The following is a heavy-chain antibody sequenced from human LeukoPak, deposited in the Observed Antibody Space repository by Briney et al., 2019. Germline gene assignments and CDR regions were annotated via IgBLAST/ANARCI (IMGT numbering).Heavy chain of an antibody. CDR1: GGSVSSYY. J-gene: IGHJ5*02. V-gene: IGHV4-4*07. CDR2: IYTSGST. Sequence: SETLSLTCTVSGGSVSSYYWSWIRQPAGKGLEWIGRIYTSGSTNYNPSLKSRVTMSVDTSKNQFSLKLSSVTAADTAVYYCARGAIFGVVSLGQPFDPWGQGTLVTVSS. D-gene: IGHD3-3*01. CDR3: ARGAIFGVVSLGQPFDP.